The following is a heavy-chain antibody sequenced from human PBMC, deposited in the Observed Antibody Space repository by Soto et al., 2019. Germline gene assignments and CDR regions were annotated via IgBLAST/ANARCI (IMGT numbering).Heavy chain of an antibody. Sequence: PSETLSLTCAVYGGSFSGYYWSWIRQPPGKGLEWIGEINHSGSTNYNPSLKSRVTISVDTSKNQFSLKLSSVTAADTAVYYCARDASGCTNGVCYKYYGMEVWGQGTTVTVSS. J-gene: IGHJ6*02. CDR1: GGSFSGYY. V-gene: IGHV4-34*01. CDR2: INHSGST. D-gene: IGHD2-8*01. CDR3: ARDASGCTNGVCYKYYGMEV.